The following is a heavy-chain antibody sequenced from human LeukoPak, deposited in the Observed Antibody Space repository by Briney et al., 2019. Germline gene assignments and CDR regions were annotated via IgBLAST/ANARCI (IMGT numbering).Heavy chain of an antibody. Sequence: GGSLRLSRAASGFTFSSYAMSWVRQAPGKGLEWVSGISSSGGNTYYADSVKGRFTISRDNSKNTLYLQMNSLRAEDTAVYYCSKDATLYSSGWYFFDYWGQGTPVTASS. D-gene: IGHD6-19*01. CDR1: GFTFSSYA. CDR3: SKDATLYSSGWYFFDY. J-gene: IGHJ4*02. V-gene: IGHV3-23*01. CDR2: ISSSGGNT.